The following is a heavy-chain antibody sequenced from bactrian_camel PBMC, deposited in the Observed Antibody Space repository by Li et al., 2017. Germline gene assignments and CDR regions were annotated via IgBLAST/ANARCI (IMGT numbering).Heavy chain of an antibody. V-gene: IGHV3S1*01. D-gene: IGHD8*01. Sequence: HVQLVESGGGLVQPGGALNLSCEASGFSFSSYWMYWVRQAPGKGLEWVSAIHTGGGVTYYAEPMKGRFTIFGDNAKNTLYLEINSLKPEDTAVYYCAAECPPQFLDFRSPQHWGQGTQVTGS. J-gene: IGHJ4*01. CDR3: AAECPPQFLDFRSPQH. CDR2: IHTGGGVT. CDR1: GFSFSSYW.